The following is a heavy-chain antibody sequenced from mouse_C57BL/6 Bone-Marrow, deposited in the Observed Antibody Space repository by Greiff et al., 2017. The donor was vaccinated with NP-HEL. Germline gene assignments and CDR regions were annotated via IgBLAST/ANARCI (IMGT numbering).Heavy chain of an antibody. CDR2: ISRGSSTI. CDR1: GFTFSDYG. CDR3: ARRGYYGSSLAMDY. D-gene: IGHD1-1*01. J-gene: IGHJ4*01. Sequence: DVQLVESGGGLVKPGGSLKLSCAASGFTFSDYGMHWVRQAPEKGLEWVAYISRGSSTIYYADTVKGRFTIFRYNAKNTLFLQMTSLRSEDTAMYYCARRGYYGSSLAMDYWGQGTSVTVSS. V-gene: IGHV5-17*01.